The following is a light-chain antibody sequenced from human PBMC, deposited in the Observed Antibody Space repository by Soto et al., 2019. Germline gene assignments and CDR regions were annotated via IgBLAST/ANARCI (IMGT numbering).Light chain of an antibody. Sequence: EFVSYQSASALSVSTRERATLSCRASQSVSSNLAWHQQKPGQAPRILMYDASTRATGIPARFSGSGSGTEFTLTISSLEPEDFAVYYCQQRSKWPLTVGGGTKVDTK. CDR3: QQRSKWPLT. J-gene: IGKJ4*01. CDR1: QSVSSN. CDR2: DAS. V-gene: IGKV3-11*01.